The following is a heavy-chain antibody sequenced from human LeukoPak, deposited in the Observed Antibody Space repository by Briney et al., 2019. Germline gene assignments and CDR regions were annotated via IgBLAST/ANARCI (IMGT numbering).Heavy chain of an antibody. CDR1: GFTFSSYA. D-gene: IGHD2-2*01. CDR3: ATVYQLPDY. J-gene: IGHJ4*02. CDR2: ISGSGGST. V-gene: IGHV3-23*01. Sequence: GGSLRLSXAASGFTFSSYAMSWVRQAPGKGLEWVPAISGSGGSTYYADSVKGRFTISRDNSKNTLYLQMNSLRAEDTAVYYCATVYQLPDYWGQGTLVTVSS.